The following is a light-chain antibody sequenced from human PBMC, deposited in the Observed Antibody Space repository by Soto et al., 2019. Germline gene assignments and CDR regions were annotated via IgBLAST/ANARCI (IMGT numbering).Light chain of an antibody. J-gene: IGKJ4*01. Sequence: DTLMTQSPATLSVSPGERATLSCRASQSVSSDLAWYQRKPGQAPRLLIYDASTRATGIPARFSGSGSGTECTLTISSLQSEDFAVYYCQQYNNWPLTFGGGTKVEIK. CDR3: QQYNNWPLT. CDR1: QSVSSD. V-gene: IGKV3-15*01. CDR2: DAS.